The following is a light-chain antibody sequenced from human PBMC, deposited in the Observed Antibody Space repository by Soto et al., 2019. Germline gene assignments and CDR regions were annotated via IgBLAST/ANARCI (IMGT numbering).Light chain of an antibody. J-gene: IGKJ3*01. V-gene: IGKV1-6*01. CDR2: AAS. Sequence: AIQMTQSPSSLSASVGDRVTITCRASQGIRNDLACYQQKPGKAPKLLIYAASTLQSGVPSRFSGSGSGTDFTLTISSMQPEDFATYHCLQDHNSLTFGPGTKVDIK. CDR3: LQDHNSLT. CDR1: QGIRND.